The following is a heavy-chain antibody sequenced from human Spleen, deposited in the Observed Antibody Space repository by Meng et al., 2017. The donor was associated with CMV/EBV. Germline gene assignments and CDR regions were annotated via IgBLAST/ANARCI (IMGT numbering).Heavy chain of an antibody. D-gene: IGHD2-2*01. J-gene: IGHJ4*02. CDR2: ITPIGGKT. Sequence: ASVKVSCKASGYTFTTYYMHWLRQAPGQGLEWMGIITPIGGKTSYAQNFEGRVNMTRDTSTSTVFLELSSLTSDDTAVYYCARAPGYCSPTRCYVFDYWGQGTLVTVSS. CDR1: GYTFTTYY. V-gene: IGHV1-46*01. CDR3: ARAPGYCSPTRCYVFDY.